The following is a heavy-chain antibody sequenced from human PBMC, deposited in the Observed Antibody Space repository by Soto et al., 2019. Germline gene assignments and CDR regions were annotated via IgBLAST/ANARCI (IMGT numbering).Heavy chain of an antibody. CDR1: GFTFSSYG. CDR2: ISYDGSNK. D-gene: IGHD3-22*01. Sequence: PGGSLRLSCAASGFTFSSYGMHWVRQAPGKGLEWVAVISYDGSNKYYADSVKGRFTISRDNSKNTLYLQMNSLRAEDTAVYYCAKDLKVAYYYDSSGYPWGQGTLVTVSS. V-gene: IGHV3-30*18. CDR3: AKDLKVAYYYDSSGYP. J-gene: IGHJ5*02.